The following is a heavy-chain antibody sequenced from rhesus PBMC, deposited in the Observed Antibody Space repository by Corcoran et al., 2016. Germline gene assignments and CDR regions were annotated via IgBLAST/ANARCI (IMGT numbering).Heavy chain of an antibody. CDR3: ARSTRNSLDV. Sequence: QVQLQESGPGLVKPSEPLSLTCAVSGYSIALAHGCGWIRQPPGKGLEWIGQIYGGSGSTYYNPSLKSRVTVSKDTSKNQFSLKLSSVTAADTAVYYCARSTRNSLDVWGRGVLVTVSS. CDR1: GYSIALAHG. J-gene: IGHJ5-2*02. CDR2: IYGGSGST. V-gene: IGHV4-127*01.